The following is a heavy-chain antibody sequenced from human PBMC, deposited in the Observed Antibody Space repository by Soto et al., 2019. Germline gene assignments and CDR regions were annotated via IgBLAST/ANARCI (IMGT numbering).Heavy chain of an antibody. CDR1: GFTFSSYG. J-gene: IGHJ4*02. Sequence: GGSLRLSCAASGFTFSSYGMHWVRQAPGKGLEWVAVIWYDGSNKYYADSVKGRFTISRDNSKNTLYLQMNSLRAEDTAVYYCASRGRIGYYDYVWGSYRPEYLDYWGRGTLVTVSS. D-gene: IGHD3-16*02. CDR3: ASRGRIGYYDYVWGSYRPEYLDY. V-gene: IGHV3-33*01. CDR2: IWYDGSNK.